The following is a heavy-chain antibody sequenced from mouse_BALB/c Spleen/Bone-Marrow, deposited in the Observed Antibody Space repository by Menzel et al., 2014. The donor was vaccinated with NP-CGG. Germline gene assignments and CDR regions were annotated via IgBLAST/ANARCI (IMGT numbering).Heavy chain of an antibody. V-gene: IGHV3-8*02. Sequence: EVKLVESGPSLVKPSQTLSLTCSVTGDSITSGYWNWIRQFPGNKLEYMGYISYSGSTCYSPSLKSRISITRDTTKNQYYLQMNSVTNEDTAKYYCGTYDGYDVDYWGQGTTLTVSS. CDR3: GTYDGYDVDY. CDR1: GDSITSGY. J-gene: IGHJ2*01. D-gene: IGHD2-3*01. CDR2: ISYSGST.